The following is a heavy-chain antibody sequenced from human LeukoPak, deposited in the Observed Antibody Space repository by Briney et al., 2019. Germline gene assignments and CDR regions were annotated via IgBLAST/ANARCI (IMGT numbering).Heavy chain of an antibody. J-gene: IGHJ4*02. CDR1: AFAFSNHA. V-gene: IGHV3-23*01. CDR3: AKDGGLWVSAHWGDS. Sequence: GGSLRLSCTASAFAFSNHAMSWVRQAPGKGLEWVSSISISGGTTYYADSVKGRFTISRENSKSTLYLQMNSLRAEDTAVYYCAKDGGLWVSAHWGDSWGRGTLVTVSS. D-gene: IGHD7-27*01. CDR2: ISISGGTT.